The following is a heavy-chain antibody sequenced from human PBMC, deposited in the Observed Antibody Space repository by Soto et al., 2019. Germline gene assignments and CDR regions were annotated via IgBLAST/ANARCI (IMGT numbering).Heavy chain of an antibody. V-gene: IGHV4-31*03. J-gene: IGHJ4*02. CDR1: GGSISSGGYY. D-gene: IGHD5-18*01. CDR3: ARTPWDGYTGYYFDY. Sequence: SETLSLTCTVSGGSISSGGYYWSWIRQHPGKGLEWIGYIYYSGSTYYNPSLKSRVTISVDTSKNQFSLKLSSVTAADTAVYSCARTPWDGYTGYYFDYWGQGTLVTVSA. CDR2: IYYSGST.